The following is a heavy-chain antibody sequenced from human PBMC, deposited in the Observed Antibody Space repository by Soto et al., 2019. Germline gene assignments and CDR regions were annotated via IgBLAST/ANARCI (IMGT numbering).Heavy chain of an antibody. V-gene: IGHV3-48*01. J-gene: IGHJ5*02. CDR3: ARHPERIAQIGWFDP. Sequence: EVQLVESGGGLVQPGGSLRLSCAASVFTFSSYSMNWVRQAPVKGLERVSYISSSSSTIYYADSVKGRFTISRDNAKNSLYLQMSSMRAEDTAVYYCARHPERIAQIGWFDPWGQGTLVTVSS. CDR1: VFTFSSYS. CDR2: ISSSSSTI. D-gene: IGHD6-13*01.